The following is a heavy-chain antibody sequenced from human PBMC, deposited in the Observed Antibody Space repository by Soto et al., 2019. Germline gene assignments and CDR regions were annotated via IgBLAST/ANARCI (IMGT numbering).Heavy chain of an antibody. CDR1: GFSLTTSGVG. V-gene: IGHV2-5*02. CDR2: IYWDDDK. D-gene: IGHD1-1*01. J-gene: IGHJ4*02. Sequence: QITLKESGPTRVKPTQTLTLTCTFSGFSLTTSGVGVGWIRQPPGKALERLALIYWDDDKRYSPSLKSRLTTTNDTSKNQLGLTMTNIDPVDTATYYCAHRAGLQGNWNGGYFPFWGLGALVTVSS. CDR3: AHRAGLQGNWNGGYFPF.